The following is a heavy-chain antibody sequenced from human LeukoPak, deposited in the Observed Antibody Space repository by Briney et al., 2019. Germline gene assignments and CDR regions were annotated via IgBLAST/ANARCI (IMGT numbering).Heavy chain of an antibody. J-gene: IGHJ4*02. V-gene: IGHV1-2*02. CDR3: ARGQQWLEAFDY. Sequence: SVKVSCKASGYTFTGYYIHWVRQAPGQGLEWMGWINPNSGVTHYPQKFQGRVTMTRDTSIRTAYMEVSSLRSDDTAVYYCARGQQWLEAFDYWGLGTLVTVSS. D-gene: IGHD6-19*01. CDR1: GYTFTGYY. CDR2: INPNSGVT.